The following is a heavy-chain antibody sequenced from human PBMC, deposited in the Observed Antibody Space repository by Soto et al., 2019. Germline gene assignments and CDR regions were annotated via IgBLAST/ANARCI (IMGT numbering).Heavy chain of an antibody. Sequence: QVQLVQSGAEMKKPGASVKVSCKASGYTFTDYYMHWVRHAPGQGLEWMGWINPNSGGTNYAQKFQGWVPMTRDTSISTAYMELSRLTSDDPATYYCATAPSYYYGMDVWGQGTTVTVSS. CDR1: GYTFTDYY. CDR2: INPNSGGT. V-gene: IGHV1-2*04. CDR3: ATAPSYYYGMDV. J-gene: IGHJ6*02.